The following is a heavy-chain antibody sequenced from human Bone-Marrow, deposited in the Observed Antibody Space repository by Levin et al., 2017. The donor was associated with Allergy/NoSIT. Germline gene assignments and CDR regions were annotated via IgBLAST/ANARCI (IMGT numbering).Heavy chain of an antibody. D-gene: IGHD2-2*01. J-gene: IGHJ4*02. CDR1: GDSVSTNSAS. CDR2: TFYRSKWYN. Sequence: SETLSLTCAISGDSVSTNSASWVWIRQSLSRGLEWLGRTFYRSKWYNDYAVSVKSRITINPDTSKNQFSLQLNSVTPEDTAVYFCSRGRYCSSAGCSFDYWGQGTLVTVSS. V-gene: IGHV6-1*01. CDR3: SRGRYCSSAGCSFDY.